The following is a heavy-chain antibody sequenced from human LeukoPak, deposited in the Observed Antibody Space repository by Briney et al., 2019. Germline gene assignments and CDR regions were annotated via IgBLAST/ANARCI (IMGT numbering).Heavy chain of an antibody. CDR3: ARDFVAGTIYYYYYYGMDV. D-gene: IGHD6-19*01. Sequence: GGSLRLSCVVSGFSMSIHWMSWVRQTPGKGLEWVADINPDGSGQYLVDSVKGRFTISRDNAKNLQFLQMNSLRAEDTAVYYCARDFVAGTIYYYYYYGMDVWGQGTTVTVSS. CDR1: GFSMSIHW. J-gene: IGHJ6*02. V-gene: IGHV3-7*03. CDR2: INPDGSGQ.